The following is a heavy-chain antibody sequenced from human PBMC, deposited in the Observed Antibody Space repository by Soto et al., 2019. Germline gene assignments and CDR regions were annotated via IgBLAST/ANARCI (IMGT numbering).Heavy chain of an antibody. CDR3: AKSLSASPNEVFDY. CDR2: ISGSGGIT. CDR1: GFPFSSYA. Sequence: EVQLLLSGGGLVQPGGSVRLSCAASGFPFSSYAMSWVRQAPGKGLEWVSGISGSGGITYYADSVKGRFTISRDNSKNSLYLQMNSRTAADTTVFYCAKSLSASPNEVFDYWGQGTLVTVSS. V-gene: IGHV3-23*01. D-gene: IGHD1-1*01. J-gene: IGHJ4*02.